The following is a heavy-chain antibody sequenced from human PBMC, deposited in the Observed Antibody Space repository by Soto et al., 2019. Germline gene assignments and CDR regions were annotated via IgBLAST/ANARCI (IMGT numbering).Heavy chain of an antibody. CDR1: GFSVSSNY. V-gene: IGHV3-53*05. CDR3: ARALIGRDTAMDPPYYYYGMDV. Sequence: GGSLRLSCAASGFSVSSNYMSWVRQAPGKGLEWVSVIYSGGSTYYADSVKGRFTISRDNSTSTAYMELSSLRSEDTAVYYCARALIGRDTAMDPPYYYYGMDVWGQGTTVTVSS. J-gene: IGHJ6*02. D-gene: IGHD5-18*01. CDR2: IYSGGST.